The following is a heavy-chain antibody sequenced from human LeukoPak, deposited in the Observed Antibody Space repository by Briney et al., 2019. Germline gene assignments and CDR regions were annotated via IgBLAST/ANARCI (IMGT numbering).Heavy chain of an antibody. CDR2: ISSSTSYI. J-gene: IGHJ4*02. CDR3: ARAGGSTVSHNDY. CDR1: GFTFSSYS. V-gene: IGHV3-21*01. Sequence: SGGSLRLSCAASGFTFSSYSMDWIRQAPGKGLEWVSSISSSTSYIYYADSVKGRFTISKDNAKNSLYLQMNSLRAEDTAVYYCARAGGSTVSHNDYWGQGTLVTVSS. D-gene: IGHD4-17*01.